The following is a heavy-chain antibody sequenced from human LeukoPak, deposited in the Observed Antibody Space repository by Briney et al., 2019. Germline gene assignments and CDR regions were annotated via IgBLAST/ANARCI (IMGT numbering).Heavy chain of an antibody. V-gene: IGHV1-69*13. Sequence: ASVTLSCKVSAPTFSRYAISWVRQLHGQGLEWNGGIIPIFGTANNAQKLQGRVRITADESTSTAYMELSSLRSEDTAVYYCRSEYCSGGSCYLDDAFDIWGQGTMVTVSS. CDR2: IIPIFGTA. J-gene: IGHJ3*02. CDR1: APTFSRYA. D-gene: IGHD2-15*01. CDR3: RSEYCSGGSCYLDDAFDI.